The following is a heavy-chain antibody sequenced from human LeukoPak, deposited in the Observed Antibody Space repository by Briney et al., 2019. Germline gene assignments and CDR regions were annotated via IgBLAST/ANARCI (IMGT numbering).Heavy chain of an antibody. Sequence: SETLSLTCSVSGGSISSNSYYWGWIRQSPGKGLEWIGSIYYSGSTYYNPSLKSRVIMSVDTPKNQFSLRLSSVTAADTAVYYCARHNYYNFWNALNWFDPWGQGTPVTVSS. D-gene: IGHD3-3*01. CDR3: ARHNYYNFWNALNWFDP. CDR2: IYYSGST. J-gene: IGHJ5*02. V-gene: IGHV4-39*01. CDR1: GGSISSNSYY.